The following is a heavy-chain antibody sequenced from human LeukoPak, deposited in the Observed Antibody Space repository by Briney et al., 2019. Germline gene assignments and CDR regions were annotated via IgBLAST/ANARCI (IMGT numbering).Heavy chain of an antibody. CDR1: GFTLSNYA. D-gene: IGHD3-3*01. Sequence: PGGSLRLSCAASGFTLSNYAMHWVRQAPGKGLEWVAIITYDGSNKDYADVVKGRFTISRDNAKNSLYLQMNSLRAEDTAVYYCARNLEWLFAPSLRWDGHGPYYFDYWGQGTLVTVSS. J-gene: IGHJ4*02. CDR2: ITYDGSNK. CDR3: ARNLEWLFAPSLRWDGHGPYYFDY. V-gene: IGHV3-30*04.